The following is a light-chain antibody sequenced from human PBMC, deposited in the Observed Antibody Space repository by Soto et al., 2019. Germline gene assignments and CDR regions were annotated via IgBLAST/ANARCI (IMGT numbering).Light chain of an antibody. V-gene: IGLV2-14*03. J-gene: IGLJ2*01. Sequence: QSALTQPASVSGSPGQSITISCTGTSNDIGPYNYVSWYQQHPGKAPRLLIYDVTSRPSGVSDRFSGSKSGRTASLTISGLQAEDEADYYCSSYTSIIAVVFGGGTKLTVL. CDR3: SSYTSIIAVV. CDR1: SNDIGPYNY. CDR2: DVT.